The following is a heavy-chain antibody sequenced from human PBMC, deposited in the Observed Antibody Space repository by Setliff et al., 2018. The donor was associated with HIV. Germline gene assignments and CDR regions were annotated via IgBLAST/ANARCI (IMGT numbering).Heavy chain of an antibody. D-gene: IGHD3-3*01. J-gene: IGHJ4*02. CDR3: ASLTTDRFLEWLFVY. CDR1: GGSISSNW. V-gene: IGHV4-4*02. CDR2: IYHSGST. Sequence: PSETLSLTCAVSGGSISSNWWSWVRQSPGKGLEWMGEIYHSGSTHYNPSLQSRVTISVDKSKSQFSLKLNSVTAADTAVYYCASLTTDRFLEWLFVYWGQGTLVTVSS.